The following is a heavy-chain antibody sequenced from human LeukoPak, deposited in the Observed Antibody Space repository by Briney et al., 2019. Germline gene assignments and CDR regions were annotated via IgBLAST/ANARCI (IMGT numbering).Heavy chain of an antibody. CDR3: ARGRIVGASDAFDI. Sequence: PSETLSLTCTVSGGSISSGSYYWSWIRQPAGKGLEWIGRIYTSGSTNYNPSLKSRVTISVDTSKNQFSLKLSSVTAANTAVYYCARGRIVGASDAFDIWGQGTMVTVSS. J-gene: IGHJ3*02. CDR1: GGSISSGSYY. V-gene: IGHV4-61*02. D-gene: IGHD1-26*01. CDR2: IYTSGST.